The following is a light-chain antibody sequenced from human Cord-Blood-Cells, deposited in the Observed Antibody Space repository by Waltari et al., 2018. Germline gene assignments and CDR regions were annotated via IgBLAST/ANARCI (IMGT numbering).Light chain of an antibody. Sequence: QSVLTQPPSVSGAPGQRVTISCTGSSSNIGAGYDVHWYQQLPGTAPKHLIYGNSNRPSGVPDRFSGDKSGTSASLAITGLQAEDDADYYCQSYDSSLSGWVFGGGTKLTVL. CDR1: SSNIGAGYD. CDR2: GNS. J-gene: IGLJ3*02. CDR3: QSYDSSLSGWV. V-gene: IGLV1-40*01.